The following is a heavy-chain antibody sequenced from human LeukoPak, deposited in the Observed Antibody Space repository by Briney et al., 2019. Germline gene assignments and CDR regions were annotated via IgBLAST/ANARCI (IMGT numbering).Heavy chain of an antibody. CDR1: GGTFSSYA. V-gene: IGHV1-69*04. Sequence: ASVKVSCKASGGTFSSYAISWVRQAPGQGLEWMGRIIPILGIANYAQKFQGRVTITADKSTSTAYMELSSLRAEDTAVYYCARDGVVVPAAATNGYSGYDWFFHPQNNFDYWGQGTLVTVSS. CDR2: IIPILGIA. CDR3: ARDGVVVPAAATNGYSGYDWFFHPQNNFDY. J-gene: IGHJ4*02. D-gene: IGHD5-12*01.